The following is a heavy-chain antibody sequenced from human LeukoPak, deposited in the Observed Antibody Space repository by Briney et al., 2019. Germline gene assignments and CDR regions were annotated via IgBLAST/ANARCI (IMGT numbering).Heavy chain of an antibody. CDR3: ARERRGNCNQDFDY. CDR2: INPASGGT. CDR1: GYTFSDNY. V-gene: IGHV1-2*02. D-gene: IGHD1-1*01. J-gene: IGHJ4*02. Sequence: ASVKVSCETFGYTFSDNYIHWVRQAPGQRLEWMGWINPASGGTNYVQKFQGRVTMTRDASIRTAYMELSRLTSDDTAVYYCARERRGNCNQDFDYWGQGTLVPVSA.